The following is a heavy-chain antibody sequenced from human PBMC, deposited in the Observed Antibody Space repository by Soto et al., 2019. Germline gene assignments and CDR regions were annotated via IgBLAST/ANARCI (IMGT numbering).Heavy chain of an antibody. CDR1: KFTFCTYA. Sequence: GGSQTVFVAATKFTFCTYATSWARQAPGNGPEWVSTISDSGSSTYYAVSVKGRFTISRDNSKSTLYLQMNSLRAEDTAIYYCAKGCVVVLIATAAYDAFDIWRQGTKVPVS. V-gene: IGHV3-23*01. J-gene: IGHJ3*02. D-gene: IGHD2-21*01. CDR3: AKGCVVVLIATAAYDAFDI. CDR2: ISDSGSST.